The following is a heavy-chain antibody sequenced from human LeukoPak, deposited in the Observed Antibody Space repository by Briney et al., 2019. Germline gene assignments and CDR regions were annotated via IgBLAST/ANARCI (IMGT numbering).Heavy chain of an antibody. CDR1: GFTFSSYE. D-gene: IGHD3-16*02. V-gene: IGHV3-48*03. CDR3: ARDGVLDYDYVWGSYRFSFDY. CDR2: ISSSGSTI. J-gene: IGHJ4*02. Sequence: GWSLRLSCAASGFTFSSYEMNWVRQAAGKGLEWVSYISSSGSTIYYADSVKGRFTISRDNAKNSLYLQMNSLRAEDTAVYYCARDGVLDYDYVWGSYRFSFDYWGQGTLVTVSS.